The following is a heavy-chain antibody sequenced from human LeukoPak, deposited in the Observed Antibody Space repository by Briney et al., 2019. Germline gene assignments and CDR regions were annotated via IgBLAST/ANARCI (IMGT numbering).Heavy chain of an antibody. J-gene: IGHJ6*02. CDR3: ARSYYDFWSGHYYYYGMDV. V-gene: IGHV4-59*01. D-gene: IGHD3-3*01. Sequence: SETLSLTCTVSGGSISSYYWSWIRQPPGKGLEWIGYIYYSGSTNYNPSLKSRVTISVDTSKNQFSLKLSSVTAADTAVYYCARSYYDFWSGHYYYYGMDVWGQGTTVTVSS. CDR2: IYYSGST. CDR1: GGSISSYY.